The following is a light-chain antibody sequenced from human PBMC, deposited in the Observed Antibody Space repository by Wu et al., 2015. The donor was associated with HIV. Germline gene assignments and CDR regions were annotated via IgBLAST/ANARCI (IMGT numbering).Light chain of an antibody. CDR2: GAS. CDR1: QTVGSN. Sequence: EIVMTQSPATLSVSPGERATLSCRASQTVGSNLAWYQQKPGQTPRLLIYGASTRATGIPARFSGSGSGTDFTLTISRLEPEDFAVYYCQQYGSSPYTFGQGTKAGDQT. V-gene: IGKV3-15*01. CDR3: QQYGSSPYT. J-gene: IGKJ2*01.